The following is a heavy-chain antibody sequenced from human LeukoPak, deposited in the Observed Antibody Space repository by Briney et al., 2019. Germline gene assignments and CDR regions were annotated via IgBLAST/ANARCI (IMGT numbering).Heavy chain of an antibody. CDR2: IYYSGST. J-gene: IGHJ4*02. V-gene: IGHV4-59*12. CDR3: AYSSGWYRIDY. CDR1: GGSISSYY. Sequence: SETLSLTCTVSGGSISSYYWSWIRQPPGKGLEWIGYIYYSGSTNYNPSLKSRVTISVDTSKNQFSLELNSLTAADTAVYYCAYSSGWYRIDYWGQGTLVTVSS. D-gene: IGHD6-19*01.